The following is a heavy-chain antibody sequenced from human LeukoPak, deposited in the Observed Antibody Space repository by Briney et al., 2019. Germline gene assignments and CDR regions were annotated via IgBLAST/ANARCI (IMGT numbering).Heavy chain of an antibody. CDR1: GFTFSTYA. V-gene: IGHV3-23*01. CDR2: ISGSDGRT. CDR3: VNDKGSIFGDY. Sequence: PGGSLRLSCAASGFTFSTYAMSWVRQAPGKGVEWVSTISGSDGRTYYIDSVKGRFTISRDNFKNTLYLQMNSVRDDDTAVYYCVNDKGSIFGDYWGQGTLVTVTS. D-gene: IGHD3-9*01. J-gene: IGHJ4*02.